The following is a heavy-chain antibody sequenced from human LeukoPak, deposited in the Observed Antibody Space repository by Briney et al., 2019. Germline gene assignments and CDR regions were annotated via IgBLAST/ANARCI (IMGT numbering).Heavy chain of an antibody. J-gene: IGHJ6*02. CDR3: ARFGYYGSGSYYNPYYGMDV. D-gene: IGHD3-10*01. Sequence: TGGSLRLSCAASGFTFSGYWMTWVRQAPGKGLEWVANIKQDGVAKHYVESVKGRFAISRDNAKNSLYLQMNSLRVEDTAVYYCARFGYYGSGSYYNPYYGMDVWGQGTTVTVSS. CDR1: GFTFSGYW. V-gene: IGHV3-7*03. CDR2: IKQDGVAK.